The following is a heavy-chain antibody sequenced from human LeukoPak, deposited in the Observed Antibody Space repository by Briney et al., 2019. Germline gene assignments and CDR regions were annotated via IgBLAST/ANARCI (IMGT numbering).Heavy chain of an antibody. Sequence: GGALRLSCAASGFTFNSHDMSWVRQAPGKGLKWVSAISGSGDTTYYADSVKGRFTISKDSSKNTVYLQMNSLRAEDTALYYCTRGTSSSSTFQYWGQGTLVTVSS. D-gene: IGHD6-13*01. CDR3: TRGTSSSSTFQY. CDR2: ISGSGDTT. V-gene: IGHV3-23*01. J-gene: IGHJ1*01. CDR1: GFTFNSHD.